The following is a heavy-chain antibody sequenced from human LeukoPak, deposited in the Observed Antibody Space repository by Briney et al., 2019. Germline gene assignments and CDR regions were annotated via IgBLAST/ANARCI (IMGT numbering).Heavy chain of an antibody. Sequence: GRSLTPSSAPSTLTASINYTSWVSQAQRKGLEWDSAIYSGGRTYCADSVKGRFTISQDNSKNTPSLQRNSLGPEATAWYNFAAQDNFAWPHRSFDYWGQGTLVTVSS. CDR3: AAQDNFAWPHRSFDY. CDR1: TLTASINY. D-gene: IGHD3-9*01. V-gene: IGHV3-53*01. CDR2: IYSGGRT. J-gene: IGHJ4*02.